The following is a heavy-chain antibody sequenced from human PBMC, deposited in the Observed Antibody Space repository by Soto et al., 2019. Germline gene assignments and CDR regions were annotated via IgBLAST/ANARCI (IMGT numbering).Heavy chain of an antibody. D-gene: IGHD2-21*01. J-gene: IGHJ6*02. CDR1: GYTFTSYA. V-gene: IGHV1-3*01. CDR2: INAGNGNT. Sequence: ASVKVSCKASGYTFTSYAMHWVRQAPGQRLEWMGWINAGNGNTKCSQEFQGRVTITRDTSASTAYMELSSLRSEDTAVHYCAPYLRVAAASYCHYCLDVLGQVTTVAVSS. CDR3: APYLRVAAASYCHYCLDV.